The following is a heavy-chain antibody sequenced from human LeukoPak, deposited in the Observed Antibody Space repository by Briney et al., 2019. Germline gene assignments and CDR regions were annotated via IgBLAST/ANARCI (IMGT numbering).Heavy chain of an antibody. CDR1: GFTFSSYS. J-gene: IGHJ4*02. CDR3: ARDGGPYSSGWYLFDY. Sequence: GGSLRLSCAASGFTFSSYSMNWVRPAPGKGLEWVSYISSSSSTIYYADSVKGRFTISRDNAKNSLYLQMNSLRAEDTAVYYCARDGGPYSSGWYLFDYWGQGTLVTVSS. CDR2: ISSSSSTI. D-gene: IGHD6-19*01. V-gene: IGHV3-48*01.